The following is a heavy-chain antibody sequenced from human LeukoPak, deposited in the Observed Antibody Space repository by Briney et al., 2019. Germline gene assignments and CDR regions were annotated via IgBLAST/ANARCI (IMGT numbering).Heavy chain of an antibody. V-gene: IGHV4-59*01. CDR3: ARGRGTYRISDNWFDP. Sequence: SETLSLTCTVSGGSISTYYWTWIRQPPGKGLEWIGYIYYSGSTNYNPSLKSRVTISVDTSKNQFSLKLSSETAADTAVYYCARGRGTYRISDNWFDPWGQGTLVTVSS. J-gene: IGHJ5*02. CDR2: IYYSGST. CDR1: GGSISTYY. D-gene: IGHD1-26*01.